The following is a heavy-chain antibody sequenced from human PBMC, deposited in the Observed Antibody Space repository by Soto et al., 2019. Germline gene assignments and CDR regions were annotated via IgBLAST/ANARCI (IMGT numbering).Heavy chain of an antibody. CDR1: GFTFSSYA. CDR3: AKRLKNSVTTKYDVFDI. CDR2: VSGSGGST. V-gene: IGHV3-23*01. J-gene: IGHJ3*02. D-gene: IGHD4-17*01. Sequence: PGGSLRLSCAASGFTFSSYAMSWVRQAPGKGLEWVSVVSGSGGSTYYADFVKGRFTISRDNSKNTLYLQMNSLRAEDTAVYYCAKRLKNSVTTKYDVFDIWGQGTTVTVSS.